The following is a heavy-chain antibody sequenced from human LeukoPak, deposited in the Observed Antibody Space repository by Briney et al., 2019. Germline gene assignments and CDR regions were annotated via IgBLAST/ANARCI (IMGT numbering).Heavy chain of an antibody. CDR3: ARSSTMIVSFDAFDI. D-gene: IGHD3-22*01. CDR1: GGSISSSGYY. Sequence: PSETLSLTCTVSGGSISSSGYYWGWIRQPPGKGLEWIGSIYYSGSTYYNPSLKSRVTISVDTSKNQFSLKLSSVTAADTAVYYCARSSTMIVSFDAFDIWGQGTMVTVSS. J-gene: IGHJ3*02. V-gene: IGHV4-39*01. CDR2: IYYSGST.